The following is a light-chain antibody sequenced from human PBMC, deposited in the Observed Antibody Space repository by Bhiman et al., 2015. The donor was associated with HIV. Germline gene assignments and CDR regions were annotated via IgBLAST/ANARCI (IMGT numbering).Light chain of an antibody. J-gene: IGLJ2*01. CDR2: KDN. CDR3: QSYDSSNVI. CDR1: SGSIASNY. V-gene: IGLV6-57*02. Sequence: NFMLTQPHSVSESPGKTLTISCTGSSGSIASNYVQWFQQRPGSAPTILIYKDNQRPSGVPDRFSGSIDSSSNSASLTISGLKTEDEADYYCQSYDSSNVIFGGGTKLTVL.